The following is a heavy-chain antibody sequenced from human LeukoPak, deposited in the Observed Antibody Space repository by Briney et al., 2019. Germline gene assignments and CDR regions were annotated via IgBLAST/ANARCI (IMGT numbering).Heavy chain of an antibody. D-gene: IGHD3-16*02. J-gene: IGHJ6*02. CDR3: AREGSYRLDYGMDV. CDR1: GFTVSSNY. V-gene: IGHV3-66*01. Sequence: GRSLRLSCAASGFTVSSNYMSWVRQAPGKGLEWVSVIYSGGSTYYADTVKGRFTISRDNSKKTLYLQMNSLRAEDTAVYYCAREGSYRLDYGMDVWGQGTTVTVSS. CDR2: IYSGGST.